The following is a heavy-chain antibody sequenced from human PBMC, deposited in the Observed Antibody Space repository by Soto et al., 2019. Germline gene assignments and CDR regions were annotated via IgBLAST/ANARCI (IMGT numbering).Heavy chain of an antibody. J-gene: IGHJ4*02. CDR1: GYSFTGNY. Sequence: HVQLVQSGAEVKKPGASVKVSCRTSGYSFTGNYIHWVRQAPGQGLEWMGWISPRSVGTKYAQKFQGWVTMTRDTSISTVYMELSRLRSDDTAVYYCARGGYSSSYYGYDYWGQGTLVTVSS. D-gene: IGHD6-13*01. CDR3: ARGGYSSSYYGYDY. CDR2: ISPRSVGT. V-gene: IGHV1-2*04.